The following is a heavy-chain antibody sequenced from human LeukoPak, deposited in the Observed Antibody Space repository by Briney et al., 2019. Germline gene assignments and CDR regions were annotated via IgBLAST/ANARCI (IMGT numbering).Heavy chain of an antibody. CDR2: ISSSSSYI. D-gene: IGHD4-17*01. CDR1: GFSFTDYP. Sequence: GGPLRFSCATSGFSFTDYPMNWVRRVPGKGLEWVSSISSSSSYIHYADSVKGRFTISRDNAKSSLYLQMNSLRAEDTAVYYCARDMGLTTVTTVFAFDIRGQGTMVTVSS. V-gene: IGHV3-21*01. CDR3: ARDMGLTTVTTVFAFDI. J-gene: IGHJ3*02.